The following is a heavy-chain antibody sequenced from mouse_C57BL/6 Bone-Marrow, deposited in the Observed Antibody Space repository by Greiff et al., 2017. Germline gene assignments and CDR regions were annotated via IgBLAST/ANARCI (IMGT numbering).Heavy chain of an antibody. V-gene: IGHV1-82*01. CDR3: ARSGDGYYFCHFDN. Sequence: QVQLQQSGPELVKPGASVKISCKASGYAFSSSWMNWVKQRPGQGLEWIGRLYPGDGDTNYNGKFKGKATLTADKASSTAYVQLSSLTSEDSAVYFCARSGDGYYFCHFDNCCQGKALAVSA. CDR1: GYAFSSSW. J-gene: IGHJ2*01. D-gene: IGHD2-3*01. CDR2: LYPGDGDT.